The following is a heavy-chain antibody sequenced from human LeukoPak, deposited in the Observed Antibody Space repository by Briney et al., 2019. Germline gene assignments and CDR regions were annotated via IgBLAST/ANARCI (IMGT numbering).Heavy chain of an antibody. CDR1: GGSISSYY. Sequence: SETLSLTCTVSGGSISSYYWSWIRQPPGKGLEWIGYIYYSGSTNYNPSLKSRVTISVDTSKNQFSLKLSSVTAADTAVYYCARDYRITMVRGVIITHAFDICGQGTMVTVSS. J-gene: IGHJ3*02. CDR3: ARDYRITMVRGVIITHAFDI. CDR2: IYYSGST. D-gene: IGHD3-10*01. V-gene: IGHV4-59*01.